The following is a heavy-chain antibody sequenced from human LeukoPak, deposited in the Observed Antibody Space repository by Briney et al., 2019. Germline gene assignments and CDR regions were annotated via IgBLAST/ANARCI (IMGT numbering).Heavy chain of an antibody. J-gene: IGHJ4*02. CDR2: IYYSGST. V-gene: IGHV4-31*03. D-gene: IGHD6-13*01. Sequence: PSETLSLTCTVSGGSISSGGYYWSWIRQHPGKGLEWIGYIYYSGSTYYNPSLKSRVTISVDTSKNQFSLKLGSVTAADTAVYYCARDHIAAAGFDYWGQGTLVTVSS. CDR1: GGSISSGGYY. CDR3: ARDHIAAAGFDY.